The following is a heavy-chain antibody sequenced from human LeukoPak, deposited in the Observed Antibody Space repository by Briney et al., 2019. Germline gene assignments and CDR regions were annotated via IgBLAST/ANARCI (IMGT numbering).Heavy chain of an antibody. CDR1: GFTFSSYE. D-gene: IGHD6-19*01. V-gene: IGHV3-21*01. Sequence: GGSLRLSCAASGFTFSSYEMNWVRQAPGKGLEWVSFISSSGSYIYYADSVKGRFTISRDNAKNSLYLQVNSLRAEDTAVYYCARDPSSGWYLKGWFDPWGQGTLVTVSS. CDR2: ISSSGSYI. J-gene: IGHJ5*02. CDR3: ARDPSSGWYLKGWFDP.